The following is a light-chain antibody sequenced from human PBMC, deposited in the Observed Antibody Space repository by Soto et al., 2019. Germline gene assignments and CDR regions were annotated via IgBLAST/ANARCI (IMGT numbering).Light chain of an antibody. J-gene: IGKJ1*01. CDR1: QSIGSW. Sequence: DIQITLAPSSLSTPEGHRVTITGRASQSIGSWLAWYQQKPGKAPRVLIYDASSWARGIPARFSGSGSGTEFTLTISSLQSDDFATYYCQHYKSYSEAFGQGTKVDIK. V-gene: IGKV1-5*01. CDR2: DAS. CDR3: QHYKSYSEA.